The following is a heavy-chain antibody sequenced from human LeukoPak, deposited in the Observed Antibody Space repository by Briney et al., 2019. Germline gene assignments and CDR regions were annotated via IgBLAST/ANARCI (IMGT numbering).Heavy chain of an antibody. V-gene: IGHV3-66*01. CDR2: IYNGDNT. CDR1: RFTVSNSH. Sequence: GGSQRLSCVASRFTVSNSHMNWVRQAPGKGLEWVSVIYNGDNTYYADSVQGRFTISKDNSKNTLYLQMNSLRPEDTAVYFCARASRWLAFDNWGQGTLVTVSS. J-gene: IGHJ4*02. CDR3: ARASRWLAFDN. D-gene: IGHD6-19*01.